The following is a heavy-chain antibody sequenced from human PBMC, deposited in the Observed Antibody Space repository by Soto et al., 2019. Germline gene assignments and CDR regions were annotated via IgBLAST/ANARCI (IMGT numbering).Heavy chain of an antibody. D-gene: IGHD2-21*01. CDR1: GLTFRSYW. V-gene: IGHV3-74*03. J-gene: IGHJ4*02. Sequence: EVQLVESGGGLVQPGESLRLSCAASGLTFRSYWMHWVRQAPGKGLVWVSRINTDGSVAMYVDSVKGRFTISRDNAKNHLYLHMTSLRAEDTAGYYCVRDMQLWRLDSWGQGPLVTVSS. CDR2: INTDGSVA. CDR3: VRDMQLWRLDS.